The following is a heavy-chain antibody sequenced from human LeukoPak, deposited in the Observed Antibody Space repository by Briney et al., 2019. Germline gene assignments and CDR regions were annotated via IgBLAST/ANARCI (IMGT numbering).Heavy chain of an antibody. CDR1: GYTLTGYY. Sequence: ASVKVSCKASGYTLTGYYMHWVRQAPGQGLEWMGWINPNSGGTNYAQKFQGRVTMTRDTSISTAYMELSRLRSDDTAVYYCARGAPFFIVVVPAAVDGMDVWGQGTTVTVSS. CDR3: ARGAPFFIVVVPAAVDGMDV. D-gene: IGHD2-2*01. J-gene: IGHJ6*02. V-gene: IGHV1-2*02. CDR2: INPNSGGT.